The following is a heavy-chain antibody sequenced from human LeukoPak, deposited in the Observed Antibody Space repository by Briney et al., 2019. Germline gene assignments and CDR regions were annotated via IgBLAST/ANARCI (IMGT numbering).Heavy chain of an antibody. Sequence: GGSLRLSCAASGFTVSSNYMSWVRQAPGKGLEWVSVIYSGGSTYYADSVKGRFTISRDNSKSTLYIQMNSLRAEDTAVYYCAGAKPKNMVRGLIMRRESRYYFDYWGQGTLVTVSS. CDR1: GFTVSSNY. CDR3: AGAKPKNMVRGLIMRRESRYYFDY. D-gene: IGHD3-10*01. J-gene: IGHJ4*02. CDR2: IYSGGST. V-gene: IGHV3-53*01.